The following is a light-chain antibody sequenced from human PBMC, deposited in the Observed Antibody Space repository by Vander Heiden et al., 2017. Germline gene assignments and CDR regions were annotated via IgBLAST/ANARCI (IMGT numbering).Light chain of an antibody. CDR2: DAS. CDR3: QERANWPQIT. V-gene: IGKV3-11*01. Sequence: STRSWAPVERDTIQCSASQSVSTYFTAYQQKHGQAPRHLINDASKRATGIPARFSGSGSGTDFTLTISSLEPEDFALYYCQERANWPQITFGQGTRLDI. J-gene: IGKJ5*01. CDR1: QSVSTY.